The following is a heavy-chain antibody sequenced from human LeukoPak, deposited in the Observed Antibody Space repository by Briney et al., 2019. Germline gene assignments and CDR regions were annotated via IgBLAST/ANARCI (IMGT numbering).Heavy chain of an antibody. CDR1: GFTFSSYS. CDR3: AKDYYDSSGYYFPKDY. V-gene: IGHV3-48*01. CDR2: ITSSSDII. D-gene: IGHD3-22*01. Sequence: SGGSLRLSCVASGFTFSSYSMEWVRQAPGKGLEWVSYITSSSDIIYYADSVRGRFTISRDNSKNTLYLQMNSLRAEDTAVYYCAKDYYDSSGYYFPKDYWGQGTLVTVSS. J-gene: IGHJ4*02.